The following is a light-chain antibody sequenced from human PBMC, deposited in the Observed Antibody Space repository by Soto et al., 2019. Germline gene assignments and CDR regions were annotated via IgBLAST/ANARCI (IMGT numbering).Light chain of an antibody. V-gene: IGLV1-44*01. CDR3: AAWDDSLNGLYV. CDR1: SSNIGSNI. Sequence: QSVLTQPPSASGTPWQRVTISCSGTSSNIGSNIVNWYQQLPGTAPKLLIYSNNQRPSGVPDRFSGSKSGTSASLAISGLQSEDEADYYCAAWDDSLNGLYVFGAGTKVTVL. J-gene: IGLJ1*01. CDR2: SNN.